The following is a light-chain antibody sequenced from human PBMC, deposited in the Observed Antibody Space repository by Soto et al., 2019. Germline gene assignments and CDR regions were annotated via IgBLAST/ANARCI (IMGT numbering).Light chain of an antibody. CDR3: QQYDNSPLT. V-gene: IGKV4-1*01. CDR2: WAS. Sequence: DIVMTQSPDPLAVSLGERATINCRSSQSGLYSSNNENYLAWYQQKPGQPPKLLIYWASTRESGVPDRFSGSGSATDFTLTISRLEPEDFAVYYCQQYDNSPLTFGGGTKVDIK. J-gene: IGKJ4*01. CDR1: QSGLYSSNNENY.